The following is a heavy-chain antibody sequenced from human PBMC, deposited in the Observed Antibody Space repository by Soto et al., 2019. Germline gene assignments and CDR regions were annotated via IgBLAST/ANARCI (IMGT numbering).Heavy chain of an antibody. V-gene: IGHV4-39*01. J-gene: IGHJ5*02. CDR1: GGSISSSSYY. Sequence: SETLSLTCTVSGGSISSSSYYWGWIRQPPGKGLEWIGSIYYSGSTYYNPSLKSRVTISVDTSKNQFSLKLSSVTAADTAVYYCARVRARRSRSSLSVNWFDPWGQGTLVTVSS. CDR2: IYYSGST. D-gene: IGHD6-6*01. CDR3: ARVRARRSRSSLSVNWFDP.